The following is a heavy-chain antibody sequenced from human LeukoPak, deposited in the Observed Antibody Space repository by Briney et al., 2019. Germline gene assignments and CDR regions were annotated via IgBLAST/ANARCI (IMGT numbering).Heavy chain of an antibody. J-gene: IGHJ6*03. CDR3: ARAVGHSSSWYLYYYYYYMDV. Sequence: TSGRSLRLSCAASGFTFSSYSMNWVRQAPGKGLEWLSSVSSSSSYIYYADSVKGRFTISRDNAKNSLYLQMNSLRAEDTAVYYCARAVGHSSSWYLYYYYYYMDVWGKGTTVTVSS. CDR1: GFTFSSYS. V-gene: IGHV3-21*01. CDR2: VSSSSSYI. D-gene: IGHD6-13*01.